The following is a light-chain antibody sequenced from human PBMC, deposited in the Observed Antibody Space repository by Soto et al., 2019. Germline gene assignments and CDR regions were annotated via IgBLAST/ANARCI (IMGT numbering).Light chain of an antibody. J-gene: IGKJ1*01. CDR2: GVS. CDR3: QHYGSSRWT. V-gene: IGKV3-20*01. CDR1: QSVSSSY. Sequence: EIVLTQSPGTLSLSPGERATLSCRASQSVSSSYLAWYQQKPGQAPRLLIYGVSSRATGIPDRFSGSGSGTDFTLTISRLEPEDFAVYYCQHYGSSRWTFGQGTKVEIK.